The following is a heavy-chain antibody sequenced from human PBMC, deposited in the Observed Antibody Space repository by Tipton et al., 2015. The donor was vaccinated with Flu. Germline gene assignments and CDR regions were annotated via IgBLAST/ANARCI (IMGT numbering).Heavy chain of an antibody. Sequence: TLSLTCAVSGGSITGSHWWSWIRQPPGKGLEWIGEVYHSGSANYDLSLKSRVSISVDTSKNEFSLTLTSVTAADTAVYYCARDRGYFDSAAGLFDSWGQGTLVTVSS. J-gene: IGHJ4*01. CDR3: ARDRGYFDSAAGLFDS. CDR1: GGSITGSHW. D-gene: IGHD3-9*01. V-gene: IGHV4-4*02. CDR2: VYHSGSA.